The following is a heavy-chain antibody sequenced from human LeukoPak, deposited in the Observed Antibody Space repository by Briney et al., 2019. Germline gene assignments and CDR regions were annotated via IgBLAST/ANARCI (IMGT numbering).Heavy chain of an antibody. J-gene: IGHJ4*02. CDR1: GFTFSSYG. Sequence: GGSLRLSCAASGFTFSSYGMSWVRQAPGKGLEWVSAISGSGGSTYYADSVKGRFTISRDNSKNTLYLQMNSLRAEDTAVYYCAKGAYYDILTGSFDYWGQGTLVTVSS. D-gene: IGHD3-9*01. CDR2: ISGSGGST. V-gene: IGHV3-23*01. CDR3: AKGAYYDILTGSFDY.